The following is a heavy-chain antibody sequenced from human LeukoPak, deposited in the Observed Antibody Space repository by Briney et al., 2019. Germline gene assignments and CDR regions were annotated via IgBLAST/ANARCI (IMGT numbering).Heavy chain of an antibody. Sequence: SETLSLTCAVYGGSFSGYYWSWIRQPPGKGLEWIGEINHSGSTNYNPSLKSRVTISVDTSKNQFSLKLSSVTAADTAVYYCARSGYCSSTSCSRYYYYYYMDVWGKGTTVTISS. J-gene: IGHJ6*03. V-gene: IGHV4-34*01. CDR2: INHSGST. CDR1: GGSFSGYY. CDR3: ARSGYCSSTSCSRYYYYYYMDV. D-gene: IGHD2-2*03.